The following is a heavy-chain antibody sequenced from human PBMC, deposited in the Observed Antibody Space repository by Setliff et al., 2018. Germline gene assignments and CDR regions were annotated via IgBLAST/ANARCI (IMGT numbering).Heavy chain of an antibody. Sequence: ASETLSLTCAVYGGSFSGYYWSWIRQPPGKGLEWIGGINHSGSTNYNPSLKSRVTISVDTSKNQFSLKLSSVTAADTAVYYCARGLRITMVRGANRGVDYWGQGTLVTVSS. J-gene: IGHJ4*02. D-gene: IGHD3-10*01. CDR2: INHSGST. CDR1: GGSFSGYY. V-gene: IGHV4-34*01. CDR3: ARGLRITMVRGANRGVDY.